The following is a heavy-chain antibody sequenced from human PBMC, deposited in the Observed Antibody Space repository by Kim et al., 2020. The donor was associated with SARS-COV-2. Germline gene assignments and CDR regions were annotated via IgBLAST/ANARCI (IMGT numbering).Heavy chain of an antibody. J-gene: IGHJ1*01. D-gene: IGHD2-15*01. V-gene: IGHV4-59*13. CDR1: VGSKNNDSY. CDR3: AGSTVTIVCYWAHL. Sequence: SETLSLTCAVYVGSKNNDSYWSWIRQPPGKGLECLGFNRFSGGTYYRPPLKNRPTMSVASTNNQFSLLLTSLTPADTALYFCAGSTVTIVCYWAHLWGQG. CDR2: NRFSGGT.